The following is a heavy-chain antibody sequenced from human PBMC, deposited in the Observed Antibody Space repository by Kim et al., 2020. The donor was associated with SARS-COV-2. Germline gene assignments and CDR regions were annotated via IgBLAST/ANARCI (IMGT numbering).Heavy chain of an antibody. Sequence: SETLSLTCTVSGGSISSGGYYWSWIRQHPGKGLEWIGYIYYSGSTYYNPSLKSRVTISVDTSKNQFSLKLSSVTAADTAVYYCARDPNDFWSGYPRYYFDYWGQGTLVTVSS. CDR2: IYYSGST. D-gene: IGHD3-3*01. J-gene: IGHJ4*02. CDR1: GGSISSGGYY. V-gene: IGHV4-31*03. CDR3: ARDPNDFWSGYPRYYFDY.